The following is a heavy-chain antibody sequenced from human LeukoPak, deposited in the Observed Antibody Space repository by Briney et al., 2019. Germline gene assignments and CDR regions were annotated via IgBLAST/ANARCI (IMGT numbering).Heavy chain of an antibody. V-gene: IGHV3-7*01. CDR3: ARASWDYGDYSYYYYKDV. Sequence: PGGSLRLSYAASGFTFSSYWMSWVRQAPGKGLEWVANIKADGSEKYYVDSVKGRFTISRDNAKNSLYLQMNSLRAEDTAVCYCARASWDYGDYSYYYYKDVWGKGTTVTVSS. J-gene: IGHJ6*03. D-gene: IGHD4-17*01. CDR2: IKADGSEK. CDR1: GFTFSSYW.